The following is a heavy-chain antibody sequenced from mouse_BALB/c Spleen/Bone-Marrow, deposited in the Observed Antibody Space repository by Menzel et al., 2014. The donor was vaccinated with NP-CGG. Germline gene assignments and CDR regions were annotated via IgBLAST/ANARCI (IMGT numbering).Heavy chain of an antibody. J-gene: IGHJ3*01. Sequence: QVQLQQPGAELVRPGASVTLSCKAAGFTFTDYEMHWVKQTPVHGLEWIGGIDPETGGTAYNQKFQGKATLTADKSSNTAYMQLSSLTSEDSAVYYCARGGRYDERTWFAYWGQGTLVTVSA. CDR1: GFTFTDYE. V-gene: IGHV1-15*01. CDR2: IDPETGGT. CDR3: ARGGRYDERTWFAY. D-gene: IGHD2-14*01.